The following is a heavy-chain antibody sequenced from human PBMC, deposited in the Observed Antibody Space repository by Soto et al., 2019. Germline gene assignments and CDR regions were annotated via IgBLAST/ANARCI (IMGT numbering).Heavy chain of an antibody. CDR3: ARVVITNYGVRDY. CDR2: ITYHGDT. D-gene: IGHD2-21*01. J-gene: IGHJ4*02. Sequence: QVQLVQSGAEVKKPGASVKVSCKASGYTFTSYGISWVRQAPGQGLDWMGWITYHGDTNYPQKLQGRVTMTTDTSTSTAYMELRSLRSAAPAVYCCARVVITNYGVRDYWGQGTLVTVSS. V-gene: IGHV1-18*01. CDR1: GYTFTSYG.